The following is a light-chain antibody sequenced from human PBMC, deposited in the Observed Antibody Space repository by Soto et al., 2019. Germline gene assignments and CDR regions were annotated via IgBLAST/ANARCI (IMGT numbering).Light chain of an antibody. CDR2: EDN. J-gene: IGLJ2*01. V-gene: IGLV6-57*04. CDR1: SGSIASNY. CDR3: QSYDSSNQDVV. Sequence: NFMLTQPHSVSESPGKTVTISCTRSSGSIASNYVQWYQQRPGSAPTTVIYEDNQRPSGVPHRFSGSIDSSSNSASLTISGLKTEDEADYCCQSYDSSNQDVVFGGGTKLTVL.